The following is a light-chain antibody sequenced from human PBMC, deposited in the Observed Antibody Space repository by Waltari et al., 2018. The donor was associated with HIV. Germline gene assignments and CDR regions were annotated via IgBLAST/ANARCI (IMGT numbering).Light chain of an antibody. Sequence: QSVLTQPPSASATPGQRFTISCSGSSSNIGSNTVNWYQQFSGTAPKLLISSNDQRPPGGPHRFSGSKSGTSASLAITGLQSEDEADYYCAAWDDNLDAYVFGTGTKVTVL. CDR2: SND. J-gene: IGLJ1*01. V-gene: IGLV1-44*01. CDR3: AAWDDNLDAYV. CDR1: SSNIGSNT.